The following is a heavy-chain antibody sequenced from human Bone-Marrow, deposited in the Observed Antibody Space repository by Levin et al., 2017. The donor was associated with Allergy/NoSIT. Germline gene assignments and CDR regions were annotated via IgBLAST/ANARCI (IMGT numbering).Heavy chain of an antibody. J-gene: IGHJ5*02. CDR2: ISGSGGNT. V-gene: IGHV3-23*01. CDR1: GFTFSSYA. CDR3: AKKVVQGIHPWIWFDP. Sequence: GGSLRLSCAASGFTFSSYAMSWVRQAPGKGLEWVSAISGSGGNTYYADSVKGRFTISRDNSKNTLYLQMNSLRAEDTAVYYCAKKVVQGIHPWIWFDPWGQGTLVTVSS. D-gene: IGHD3-10*01.